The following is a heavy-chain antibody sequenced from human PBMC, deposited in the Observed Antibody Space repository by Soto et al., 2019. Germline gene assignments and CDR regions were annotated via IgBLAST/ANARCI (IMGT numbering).Heavy chain of an antibody. D-gene: IGHD6-13*01. J-gene: IGHJ4*02. CDR3: ARLQAAVPHY. CDR2: IFYDGYT. V-gene: IGHV4-39*01. CDR1: GDSISGSPYF. Sequence: QVQLQESGPGLVMPSETLSLTCTVSGDSISGSPYFWGWIRQPPGKRLEWIGSIFYDGYTLYTPSLKSRVTISADTSKNPFSLTLTSVAAADTAIYFCARLQAAVPHYWGQGILVTVSS.